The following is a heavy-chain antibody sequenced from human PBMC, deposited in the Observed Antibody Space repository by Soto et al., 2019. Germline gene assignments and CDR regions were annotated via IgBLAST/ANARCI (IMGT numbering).Heavy chain of an antibody. J-gene: IGHJ6*02. D-gene: IGHD3-3*01. CDR1: GFSFSSYA. Sequence: GGSLRLSCAASGFSFSSYAMSWVRQAPGKGLEWVSAISGSGGSTYYADSVTGRFTISRDNSKNTLYLQMNSLRAEDTAVYYCAKDQGITIFGVVPPHYYYYGMDVWGQGTTVTVSS. CDR2: ISGSGGST. V-gene: IGHV3-23*01. CDR3: AKDQGITIFGVVPPHYYYYGMDV.